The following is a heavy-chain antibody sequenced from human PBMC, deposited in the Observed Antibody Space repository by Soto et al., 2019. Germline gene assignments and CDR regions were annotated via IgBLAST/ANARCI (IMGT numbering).Heavy chain of an antibody. D-gene: IGHD3-10*01. Sequence: EVQLLESGGGLVQPGGSLRLSCAASGFTFSSYAMSWVRQAPGKGLEWVSAISGSGGSTYYADSVKGRFTISRDNSKNTLYLQMNSLRAEDTAVYYCTPHLWFGELYYWGQGTLVTVSS. CDR1: GFTFSSYA. V-gene: IGHV3-23*01. J-gene: IGHJ4*02. CDR2: ISGSGGST. CDR3: TPHLWFGELYY.